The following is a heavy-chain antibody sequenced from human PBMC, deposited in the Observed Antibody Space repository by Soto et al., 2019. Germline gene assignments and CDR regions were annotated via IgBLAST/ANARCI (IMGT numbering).Heavy chain of an antibody. CDR3: ARVDSSSWYSRDYYYYMDV. CDR2: INHSGST. CDR1: GGSFSGYY. Sequence: QVQLQQWGAGLLKPSETLSLTCAVYGGSFSGYYWSWIRQPPGKGLEWIGEINHSGSTNYNPSLQSRVTISVDTSKNQCSLKLSSVTAADTAVYYCARVDSSSWYSRDYYYYMDVWGKGTTVTVSS. V-gene: IGHV4-34*01. J-gene: IGHJ6*03. D-gene: IGHD6-13*01.